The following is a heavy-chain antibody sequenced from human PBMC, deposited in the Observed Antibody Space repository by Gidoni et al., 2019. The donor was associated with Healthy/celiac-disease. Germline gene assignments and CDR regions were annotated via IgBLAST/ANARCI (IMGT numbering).Heavy chain of an antibody. D-gene: IGHD2-21*02. CDR2: IYYSGST. Sequence: QVQLQESGPGLVKPSETLSLTCTVSGGSISSYYWSWIRQPPGKGLEWIGYIYYSGSTNYNPSLKSRVTISVDTSKNQFSLKLSSVTAADTAVYYCARATIHDSQGGYWFDPWGQGTLVTVSS. CDR3: ARATIHDSQGGYWFDP. V-gene: IGHV4-59*01. CDR1: GGSISSYY. J-gene: IGHJ5*02.